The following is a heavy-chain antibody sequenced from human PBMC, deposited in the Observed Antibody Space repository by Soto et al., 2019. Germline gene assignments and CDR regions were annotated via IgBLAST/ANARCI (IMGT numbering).Heavy chain of an antibody. CDR1: GFSFSDSY. Sequence: GGSLRLSCAASGFSFSDSYMSWIRQAPGKGLEWVSYISRGGSVIYYADSVKGRFTISRDDAKNSLYLQMNSLRAEDTAVYYCASDSHAVDLGYWGQGTLVTVSS. CDR3: ASDSHAVDLGY. V-gene: IGHV3-11*01. D-gene: IGHD3-10*01. CDR2: ISRGGSVI. J-gene: IGHJ4*02.